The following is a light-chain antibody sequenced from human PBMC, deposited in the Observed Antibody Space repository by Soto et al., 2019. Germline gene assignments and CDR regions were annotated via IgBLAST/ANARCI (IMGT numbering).Light chain of an antibody. J-gene: IGKJ1*01. CDR3: QQYNSFWT. Sequence: EVVLTQSPGTLSLSRGERATLSCRASERIYSAYLGWYQQKPGQAPRLLIYGTSSRATGIPDRFSGSGSGTEFTLTISSLQPDDFATYYCQQYNSFWTFGQGTKVDIK. CDR2: GTS. CDR1: ERIYSAY. V-gene: IGKV3-20*01.